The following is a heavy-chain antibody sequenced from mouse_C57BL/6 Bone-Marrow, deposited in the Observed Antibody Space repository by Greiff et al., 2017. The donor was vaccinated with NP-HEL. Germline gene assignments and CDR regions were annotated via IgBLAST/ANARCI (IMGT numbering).Heavy chain of an antibody. J-gene: IGHJ3*01. CDR3: ARWAPIYDGYPGFAY. Sequence: QVQLKQPGAELVKPGASVKLSCKASGYTFTSYWMHWVKQRPGQGLEWIGMIHPNSGSTNYNEKFKSMATLTVDTSSSTAYMQLSSLTSEDSAVYYSARWAPIYDGYPGFAYWGQGTLVTVSA. CDR1: GYTFTSYW. V-gene: IGHV1-64*01. CDR2: IHPNSGST. D-gene: IGHD2-3*01.